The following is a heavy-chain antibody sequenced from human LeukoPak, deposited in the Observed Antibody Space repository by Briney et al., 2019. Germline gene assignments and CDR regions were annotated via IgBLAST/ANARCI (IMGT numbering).Heavy chain of an antibody. D-gene: IGHD1-26*01. J-gene: IGHJ4*02. CDR2: IYTSGST. CDR3: ASAESPGGSLFDY. Sequence: SQTLSLTCTVSGGSISSGSYYWSWIRQPAGKGLEWIGRIYTSGSTNYNPSLKSRVTTSVDTSKNQFSLKLSSVTAADTAVYYCASAESPGGSLFDYWGQGTLVTVSS. CDR1: GGSISSGSYY. V-gene: IGHV4-61*02.